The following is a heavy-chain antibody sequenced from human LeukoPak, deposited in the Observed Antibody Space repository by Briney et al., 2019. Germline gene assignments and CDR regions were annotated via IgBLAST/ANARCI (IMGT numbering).Heavy chain of an antibody. D-gene: IGHD3-10*01. CDR2: FNHNWGA. CDR1: SGSFSGYY. CDR3: AASLWFGIYPDY. J-gene: IGHJ4*02. V-gene: IGHV4-34*01. Sequence: KSSETLSLTCAVYSGSFSGYYWTWFRQPPGKGLEWIGEFNHNWGAKYNPSLKSRVTISVDTSKNHLSLSLNSVTAADTAVYYCAASLWFGIYPDYWGQGSLVTVSS.